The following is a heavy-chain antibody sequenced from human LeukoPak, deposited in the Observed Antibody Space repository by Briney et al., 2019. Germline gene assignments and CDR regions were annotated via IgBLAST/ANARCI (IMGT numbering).Heavy chain of an antibody. Sequence: ASVKVPCKASGYTFTSYDINWVRQATGQGLEWMGWMNPNSGNTGYAQKFQGRVTITRNTSISTAYMELSSLRSEDTAVYYCARGVVPAAIRARGASDYWGQGTLVTVSS. CDR1: GYTFTSYD. J-gene: IGHJ4*02. V-gene: IGHV1-8*03. D-gene: IGHD2-2*02. CDR3: ARGVVPAAIRARGASDY. CDR2: MNPNSGNT.